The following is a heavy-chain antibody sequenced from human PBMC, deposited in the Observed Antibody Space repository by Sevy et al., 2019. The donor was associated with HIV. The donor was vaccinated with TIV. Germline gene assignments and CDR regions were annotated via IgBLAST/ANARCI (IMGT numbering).Heavy chain of an antibody. Sequence: GGSLRLSCTASGFTFNSYTMNWVRQAPGKGLEWVSSISFSNNYIYYADSVKGRFTISRDNARNSLFLQMNSLRVEDTALYYCARPYGSGSWEAFDLWGRGTLVTVS. CDR1: GFTFNSYT. V-gene: IGHV3-21*01. CDR2: ISFSNNYI. J-gene: IGHJ3*01. D-gene: IGHD3-10*01. CDR3: ARPYGSGSWEAFDL.